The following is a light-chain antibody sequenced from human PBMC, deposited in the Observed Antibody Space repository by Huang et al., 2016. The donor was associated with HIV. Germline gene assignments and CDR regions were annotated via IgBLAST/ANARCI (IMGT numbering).Light chain of an antibody. CDR2: DAS. J-gene: IGKJ1*01. CDR3: QQRSNRTPTT. Sequence: EIVLTQSPATLSLSPGEGATLSCRASQSIGSYLAWYQQRPGQAPRLLIYDASNRATGIPARFSGGGSGTDFTLTIRGLEPDDFAVYFCQQRSNRTPTTFGQGTKVE. V-gene: IGKV3-11*01. CDR1: QSIGSY.